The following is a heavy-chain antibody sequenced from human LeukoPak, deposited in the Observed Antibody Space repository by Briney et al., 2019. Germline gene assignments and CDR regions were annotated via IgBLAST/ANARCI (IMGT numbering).Heavy chain of an antibody. V-gene: IGHV3-48*01. Sequence: EGSLRLSCAASGFTFSSYSMNWVRQAPGKGLEWVSYISSSSSTIYYADSVKGRFTISRDNAKNSLYLQMNSLRAEDTAVYYCARGYSYGYRYFDYWGQGTLVTVSS. CDR2: ISSSSSTI. D-gene: IGHD5-18*01. CDR1: GFTFSSYS. CDR3: ARGYSYGYRYFDY. J-gene: IGHJ4*02.